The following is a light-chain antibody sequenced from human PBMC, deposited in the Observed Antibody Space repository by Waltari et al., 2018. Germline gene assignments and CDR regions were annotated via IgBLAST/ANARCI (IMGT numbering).Light chain of an antibody. CDR3: LQTYSTLMFS. CDR2: DAS. Sequence: DIQMTQSPSSLSASVGDRVTMTCRASQSITNYLSWYQHKLGEAPNLLVYDASTLVSGVPSRFNGSGSGTEFTLTRSSLQPEDLATYYCLQTYSTLMFSFGPGTKVDL. V-gene: IGKV1-39*01. J-gene: IGKJ3*01. CDR1: QSITNY.